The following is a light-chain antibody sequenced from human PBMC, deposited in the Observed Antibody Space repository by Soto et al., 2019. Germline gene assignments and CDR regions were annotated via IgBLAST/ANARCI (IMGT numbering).Light chain of an antibody. CDR1: QSVGNT. CDR3: LHYKDWPRWT. Sequence: EMLLTQSPATLSVAPGERATLSCRASQSVGNTLAWYQQQPGQTPRLLIYGASTTATGIPARFSGSGSGTEFTLTIDSLQSEDFAVYYCLHYKDWPRWTFGQGTKVDIK. CDR2: GAS. V-gene: IGKV3-15*01. J-gene: IGKJ1*01.